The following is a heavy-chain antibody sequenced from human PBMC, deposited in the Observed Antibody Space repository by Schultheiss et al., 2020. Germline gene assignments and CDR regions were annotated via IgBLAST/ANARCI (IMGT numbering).Heavy chain of an antibody. D-gene: IGHD1-1*01. CDR3: ARPGTENDY. V-gene: IGHV4-59*01. CDR2: IHHSGSA. J-gene: IGHJ4*02. CDR1: GGFINSYY. Sequence: SETLSLTCTVSGGFINSYYWTWIRRPPGKGLEWIGFIHHSGSADYDPSLKSRVTISIDASKRFLSLRLNSVTAADTAVYHCARPGTENDYWGQGTLVTVSS.